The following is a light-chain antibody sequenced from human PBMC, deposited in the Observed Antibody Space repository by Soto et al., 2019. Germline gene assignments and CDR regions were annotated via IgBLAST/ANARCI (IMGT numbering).Light chain of an antibody. J-gene: IGLJ2*01. CDR2: LNSDGSH. CDR1: SGLSSYA. V-gene: IGLV4-69*01. Sequence: QSVLTQSPSASASLGASVKLTCTLSSGLSSYAIAWHQQQPEKGPRYLMKLNSDGSHSKGDGIPDRFSGSSSGPERYLTISSRQSEDEADYYCQTWGPGVQEVFGGGTKLTVL. CDR3: QTWGPGVQEV.